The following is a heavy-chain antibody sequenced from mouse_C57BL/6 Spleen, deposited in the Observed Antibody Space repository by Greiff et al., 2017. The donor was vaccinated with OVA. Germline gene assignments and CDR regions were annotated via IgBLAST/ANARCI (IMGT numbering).Heavy chain of an antibody. CDR1: GYTFTSYW. J-gene: IGHJ3*01. CDR3: ANYGSSSKASWFAY. V-gene: IGHV1-53*01. Sequence: QVQLQQPGTELVKPGASVKLSCKASGYTFTSYWMHWVTQRPGQGLEWIGNITPSNGGTNYNEKFKSKATRTVDKYSSTAYMQISSLTSEDAAVYYCANYGSSSKASWFAYWGQGTLVTVSA. D-gene: IGHD1-1*01. CDR2: ITPSNGGT.